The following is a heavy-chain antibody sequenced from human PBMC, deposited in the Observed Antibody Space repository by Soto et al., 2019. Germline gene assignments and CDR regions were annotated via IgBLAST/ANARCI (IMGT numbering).Heavy chain of an antibody. CDR3: AHRQPGLALDY. D-gene: IGHD2-15*01. V-gene: IGHV2-5*02. J-gene: IGHJ4*02. CDR1: GFSLSTSGVV. CDR2: IYWDDDK. Sequence: QITLKESGPTLVNPTQTLTLTCTFSGFSLSTSGVVVDWIRQPPGKALEWLALIYWDDDKRYSPSLKSRLTINKDTAKNQVVLTMIMMDPVNPATYYSAHRQPGLALDYRRQGTMVTVSS.